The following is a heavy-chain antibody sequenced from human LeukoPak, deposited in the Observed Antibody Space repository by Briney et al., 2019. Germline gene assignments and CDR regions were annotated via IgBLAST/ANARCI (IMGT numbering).Heavy chain of an antibody. D-gene: IGHD2-21*02. CDR2: ISYDGSNK. J-gene: IGHJ6*02. CDR1: GFTFSSYG. V-gene: IGHV3-30*03. Sequence: PGGSLRLSCAASGFTFSSYGMHWVRQAPGKGLEWVAVISYDGSNKYYADSVKGRFTISRDNSKNTLYLQMNSLRAEDTAVYYCARDGVVTADHLRRYYYYYGMDVWGQGTTVTVSS. CDR3: ARDGVVTADHLRRYYYYYGMDV.